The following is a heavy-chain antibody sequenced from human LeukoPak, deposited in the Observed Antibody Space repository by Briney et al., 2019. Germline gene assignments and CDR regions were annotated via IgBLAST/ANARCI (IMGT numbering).Heavy chain of an antibody. CDR3: ARYGYSYGPTYFDY. J-gene: IGHJ4*02. V-gene: IGHV4-4*07. CDR1: GGSISSYY. D-gene: IGHD5-18*01. Sequence: SETLSLTCTVSGGSISSYYWSWIRQPAGKGLEWIGRTYTSGSTNYNPFLKSRVTMSVDTSKNQFSLKLSSVTAADTAVYYCARYGYSYGPTYFDYWGQGTLVTVSS. CDR2: TYTSGST.